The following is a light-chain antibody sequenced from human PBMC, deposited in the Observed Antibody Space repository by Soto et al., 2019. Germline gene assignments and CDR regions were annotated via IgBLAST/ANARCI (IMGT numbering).Light chain of an antibody. J-gene: IGKJ2*01. CDR2: GAS. V-gene: IGKV3-15*01. CDR3: QQYNNWPPENT. Sequence: EIVMTQSPATLSVSPGERATLSCRASQSVSSNLAWYQQKPGQAPRLLIYGASTRATGIPARFSGSGSGTEFPLTISSLQSEDFAVYYCQQYNNWPPENTFGQGPKLQIK. CDR1: QSVSSN.